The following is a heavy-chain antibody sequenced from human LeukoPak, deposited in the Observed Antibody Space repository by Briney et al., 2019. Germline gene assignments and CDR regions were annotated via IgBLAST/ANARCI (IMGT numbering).Heavy chain of an antibody. CDR3: ARTGTYGHYIDS. CDR1: GYTFTSYD. V-gene: IGHV1-8*01. CDR2: MNPNSGNT. Sequence: ASVKVSCKASGYTFTSYDINWVRQATGQGLEWMGWMNPNSGNTGYAQKFQGRVTMTRNTSISTAYMELSSLRPEDTAVYFCARTGTYGHYIDSWGQGIQVIVSS. J-gene: IGHJ4*02. D-gene: IGHD1-14*01.